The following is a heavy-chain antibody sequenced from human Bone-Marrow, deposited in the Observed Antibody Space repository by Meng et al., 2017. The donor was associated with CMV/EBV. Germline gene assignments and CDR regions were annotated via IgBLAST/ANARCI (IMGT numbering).Heavy chain of an antibody. CDR1: GFTFSSYD. Sequence: GESLKISCAASGFTFSSYDMHWVRQATGKGLEWVSAIGTAGDTYYPGSVKGRFTISRENAKNSLYLQMNSLRAGDTAVYYCARGMRSGQQLVGAFDIWDQGTMVTVSS. V-gene: IGHV3-13*01. CDR3: ARGMRSGQQLVGAFDI. J-gene: IGHJ3*02. CDR2: IGTAGDT. D-gene: IGHD6-13*01.